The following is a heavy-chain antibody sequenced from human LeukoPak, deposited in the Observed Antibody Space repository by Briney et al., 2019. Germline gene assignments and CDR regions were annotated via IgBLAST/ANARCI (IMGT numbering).Heavy chain of an antibody. CDR3: ARAGAARQWYSSSFNYYYYYMDV. V-gene: IGHV4-31*03. J-gene: IGHJ6*03. CDR1: GGSISSGGYY. D-gene: IGHD6-13*01. CDR2: IYYSGST. Sequence: PSETLSLTCTVSGGSISSGGYYWSWIRQHPGKGLEWVGYIYYSGSTYYNPSLKSRVTISVDTSKNQFSLKLSSVTAADTAVYYCARAGAARQWYSSSFNYYYYYMDVWGKGTTVTVSS.